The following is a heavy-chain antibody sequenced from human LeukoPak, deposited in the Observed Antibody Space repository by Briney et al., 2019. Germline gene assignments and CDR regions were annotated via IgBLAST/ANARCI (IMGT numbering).Heavy chain of an antibody. CDR2: TNHSGST. Sequence: SETLSLTCAVYGGSFSGYYWSWIRQPPGKGLEWIGETNHSGSTNYNPSLKSRVTISVDTSKNQFSLKLSSVTAADTAVYYCASKDIVVVPAAIRRFDYWGQGTLVTVSS. CDR3: ASKDIVVVPAAIRRFDY. D-gene: IGHD2-2*02. CDR1: GGSFSGYY. V-gene: IGHV4-34*01. J-gene: IGHJ4*01.